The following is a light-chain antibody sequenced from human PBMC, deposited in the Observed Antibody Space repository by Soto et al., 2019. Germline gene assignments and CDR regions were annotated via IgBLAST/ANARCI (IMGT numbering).Light chain of an antibody. CDR2: GNT. J-gene: IGLJ3*02. V-gene: IGLV1-40*01. CDR1: SSNIGAGYD. CDR3: QSYDSSLRESGV. Sequence: QPVLTQPPSVSGAPGQRVTISCTGSSSNIGAGYDVYWYQQFPGTAPKLLIYGNTNRPSGVPDRFSGSKSGTAASLAITGLQAEDEADYYCQSYDSSLRESGVFGGGTKLTVL.